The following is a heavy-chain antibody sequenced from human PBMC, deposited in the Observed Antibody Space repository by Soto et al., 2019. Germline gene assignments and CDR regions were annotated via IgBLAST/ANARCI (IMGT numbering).Heavy chain of an antibody. V-gene: IGHV3-30*18. Sequence: QVQLVESGGGVVQPGRSLRLSCAASGFTFSTYGLHWVRQGPGKGLEWVAVISYDGRNKYYADSVEGRFTISRDDSRNALYLQMNSLRAEDTAVYYCAKDMSSGSGSYCDWGQGTLVTVSS. J-gene: IGHJ4*02. D-gene: IGHD3-10*01. CDR1: GFTFSTYG. CDR2: ISYDGRNK. CDR3: AKDMSSGSGSYCD.